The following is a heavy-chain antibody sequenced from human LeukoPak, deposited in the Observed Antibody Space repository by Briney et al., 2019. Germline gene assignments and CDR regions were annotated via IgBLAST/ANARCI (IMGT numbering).Heavy chain of an antibody. V-gene: IGHV4-39*07. J-gene: IGHJ6*03. Sequence: SETLSLTCTISGGSISSSSSYWGWIRQPPGKGLECIGSIYYSGRTYYNPSLKSRVTISVDTSKNQFSLNLSSLTAADTAVYYCARADYSSTWSHDYYYMDVWGKGTTVTVSS. D-gene: IGHD6-13*01. CDR3: ARADYSSTWSHDYYYMDV. CDR1: GGSISSSSSY. CDR2: IYYSGRT.